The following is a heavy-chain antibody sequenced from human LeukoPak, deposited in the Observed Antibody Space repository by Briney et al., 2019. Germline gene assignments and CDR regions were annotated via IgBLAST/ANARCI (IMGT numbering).Heavy chain of an antibody. Sequence: PGGFLRLSCAASGFTFSSYSMNWDRQAPGKGLEWVSYISSSSSTIYYADSVKGRFTISRDNAKNSLYLQMNSLRAEDTAVYYCARGNYYDSSGYYVDYWGQGTLVTVSS. CDR2: ISSSSSTI. CDR3: ARGNYYDSSGYYVDY. CDR1: GFTFSSYS. J-gene: IGHJ4*02. D-gene: IGHD3-22*01. V-gene: IGHV3-48*01.